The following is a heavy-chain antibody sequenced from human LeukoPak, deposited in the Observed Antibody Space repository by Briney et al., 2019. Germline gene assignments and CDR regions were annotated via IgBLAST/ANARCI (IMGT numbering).Heavy chain of an antibody. CDR1: GYFFTGYF. V-gene: IGHV1-2*02. Sequence: ASVKVSFKASGYFFTGYFIHWVRQAPGQGPEWMGWINPNSGGTNFAQKFQGRVTMTRDTSIRTAYMELSRLRSNDTAVYYCARERVRDDPEGFDYWGQGTLVTVSS. J-gene: IGHJ4*02. CDR3: ARERVRDDPEGFDY. D-gene: IGHD1-14*01. CDR2: INPNSGGT.